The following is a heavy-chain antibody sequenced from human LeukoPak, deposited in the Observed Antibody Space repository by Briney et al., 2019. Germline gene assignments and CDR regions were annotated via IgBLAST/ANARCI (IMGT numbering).Heavy chain of an antibody. CDR1: GGSIGSASSY. CDR2: MYYTGGT. D-gene: IGHD5-24*01. CDR3: ASPGGNRWLQFYHFDY. J-gene: IGHJ4*02. V-gene: IGHV4-39*01. Sequence: SETLSLTCIVSGGSIGSASSYWAWIRQPPGKGLEWIGIMYYTGGTYYNPSLKSRVTISGDTSKNQFSLKLSSVTAADTAVYYCASPGGNRWLQFYHFDYWGQGTLVTVSS.